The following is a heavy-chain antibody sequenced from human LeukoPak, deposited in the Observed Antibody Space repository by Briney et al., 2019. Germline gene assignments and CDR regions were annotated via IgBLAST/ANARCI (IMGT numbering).Heavy chain of an antibody. V-gene: IGHV3-23*01. CDR3: AKDRGLYGSGSYSWIQLWFAFAFASN. J-gene: IGHJ4*02. CDR1: GFTFSSYA. D-gene: IGHD3-10*01. CDR2: ISGSGGST. Sequence: QPGGSLRLSCAASGFTFSSYAMSWVRQAPGKGLEWVSAISGSGGSTYYADSVKGRFTISRDNSKNTLYLQMNSLRAEDTAVYYCAKDRGLYGSGSYSWIQLWFAFAFASNWGQGTLVTVSS.